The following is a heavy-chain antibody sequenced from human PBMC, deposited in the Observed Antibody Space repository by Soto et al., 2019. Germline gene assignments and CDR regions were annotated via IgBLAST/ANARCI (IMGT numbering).Heavy chain of an antibody. Sequence: QVTLKESGPVLVKPTETLTLTCTVSGFSLSNARMGVSWIRQPPGKALEWLAHIFSNDEKSYSTSLKSRLTLSKDTSKSQVVLTMTNMDPVDTATYYCARITRDAYGDYVLLGYWGQGTLVTVSS. J-gene: IGHJ4*02. CDR3: ARITRDAYGDYVLLGY. CDR1: GFSLSNARMG. CDR2: IFSNDEK. D-gene: IGHD4-17*01. V-gene: IGHV2-26*01.